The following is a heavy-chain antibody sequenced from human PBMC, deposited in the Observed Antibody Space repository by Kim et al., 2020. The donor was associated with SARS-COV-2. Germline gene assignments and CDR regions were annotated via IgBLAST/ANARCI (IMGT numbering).Heavy chain of an antibody. CDR2: ISYDGSNK. Sequence: GGSLRLSCAASGFTFSSYGMHWVRQAPGKGLEWVAVISYDGSNKYYADSVKGRFTISRDNSKNTLYLQMNSLRAEDTAVHYCAKVRIRYSSSWYEYYFDYWGQGTLVTVSS. CDR3: AKVRIRYSSSWYEYYFDY. J-gene: IGHJ4*02. CDR1: GFTFSSYG. V-gene: IGHV3-30*18. D-gene: IGHD6-13*01.